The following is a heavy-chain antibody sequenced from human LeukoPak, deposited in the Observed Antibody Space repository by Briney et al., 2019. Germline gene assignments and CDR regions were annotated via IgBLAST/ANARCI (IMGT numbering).Heavy chain of an antibody. Sequence: PSETLSLTCAVYGGSFSAYYWSWIRQPPGKGLEWIGEINHSGRTNYNASLKSRVTISVDTSKNQFSLKMSYVTAADTAVYYCARSPRYSGYDYGSDYGGRGILVTVSS. J-gene: IGHJ4*02. V-gene: IGHV4-34*01. CDR3: ARSPRYSGYDYGSDY. CDR1: GGSFSAYY. D-gene: IGHD5-12*01. CDR2: INHSGRT.